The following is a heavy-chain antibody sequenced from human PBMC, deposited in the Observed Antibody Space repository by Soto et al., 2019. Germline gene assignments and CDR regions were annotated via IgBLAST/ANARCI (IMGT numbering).Heavy chain of an antibody. CDR1: GFTFSSYA. J-gene: IGHJ6*02. D-gene: IGHD6-13*01. Sequence: PGGSLRLSCAASGFTFSSYAMHWVRQAPGKGLEWVAVISYDGSNKYYADSVKGRFTISRDNSKNTLYLQMNSLRAEDTAVYYCAKAGCDIGSSCYYYYYYGMDVWGQGTTVTAP. V-gene: IGHV3-30-3*01. CDR2: ISYDGSNK. CDR3: AKAGCDIGSSCYYYYYYGMDV.